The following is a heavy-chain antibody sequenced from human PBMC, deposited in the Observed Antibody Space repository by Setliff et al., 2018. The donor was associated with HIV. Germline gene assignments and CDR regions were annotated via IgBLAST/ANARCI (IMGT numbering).Heavy chain of an antibody. V-gene: IGHV1-69*05. CDR3: ARDGRLLNAFDI. CDR1: GGTFSSHA. Sequence: SVKVSCKASGGTFSSHAISWVRQAPGQGLEWMGGIIPIFGTANYAQKFQGRVTITTDESTSTAYMELSSLRSEDTAVYYCARDGRLLNAFDIWGQGTMVTVSS. D-gene: IGHD2-15*01. CDR2: IIPIFGTA. J-gene: IGHJ3*02.